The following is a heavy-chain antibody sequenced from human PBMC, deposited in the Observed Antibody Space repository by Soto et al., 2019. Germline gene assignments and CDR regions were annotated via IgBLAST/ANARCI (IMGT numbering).Heavy chain of an antibody. Sequence: QVQLQESGPGLVKPSETLSLTCTVSGASVSSPSYYWSWIRQPPGKALEWIRSPSYSGRTNYNTSLRSRVRMSSVKSNNQFSLKVTSVTAADTAVYYCARVENDSSGYPKKWFGYWGQGTLVTVSS. CDR1: GASVSSPSYY. D-gene: IGHD3-22*01. V-gene: IGHV4-61*01. CDR3: ARVENDSSGYPKKWFGY. CDR2: PSYSGRT. J-gene: IGHJ4*02.